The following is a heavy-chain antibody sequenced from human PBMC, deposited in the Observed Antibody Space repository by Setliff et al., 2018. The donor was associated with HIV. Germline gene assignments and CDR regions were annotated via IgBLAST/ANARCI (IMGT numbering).Heavy chain of an antibody. J-gene: IGHJ6*03. CDR1: GDTFTSYD. D-gene: IGHD3-3*01. CDR3: ARAYNIWSDYNYYYSYFMGV. V-gene: IGHV1-8*02. CDR2: MTPYSGTT. Sequence: ASVKVSCKTSGDTFTSYDINWVRQAAGHGLEWMGWMTPYSGTTGYAQKFQGRVSMTRNTSISTAYMELSSLRSEDTAVYYCARAYNIWSDYNYYYSYFMGVWGKGTAVTVSS.